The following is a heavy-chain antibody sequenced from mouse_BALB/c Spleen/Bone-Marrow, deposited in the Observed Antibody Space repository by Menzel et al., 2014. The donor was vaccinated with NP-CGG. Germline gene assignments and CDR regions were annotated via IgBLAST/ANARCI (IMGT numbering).Heavy chain of an antibody. CDR2: ISSGGSYT. Sequence: QLVESGGGLVKPGGSLKLSCAASGFTFSSYAMSWVRQTPEKRLEWVATISSGGSYTYYPDSVKGRFTISRDNAKNTLYLQMSSLRSEDTAMYYCARGGGYDWYFDVWGAGTTVTVSS. V-gene: IGHV5-9-3*01. CDR3: ARGGGYDWYFDV. D-gene: IGHD2-2*01. CDR1: GFTFSSYA. J-gene: IGHJ1*01.